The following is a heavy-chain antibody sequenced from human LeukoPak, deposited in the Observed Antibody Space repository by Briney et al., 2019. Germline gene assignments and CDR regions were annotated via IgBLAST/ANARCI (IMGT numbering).Heavy chain of an antibody. CDR2: IYYSGST. V-gene: IGHV4-30-4*01. Sequence: SEALSLTCTVSGGSISSGDYYWSWIRQPPGKGLEWIGYIYYSGSTYYNPSLKSRVTISVDTSNNQFSLKLSSVTAADTAVYYCARDCYYDSSGPPGIGYWGQGTLVTVSS. J-gene: IGHJ4*02. CDR1: GGSISSGDYY. CDR3: ARDCYYDSSGPPGIGY. D-gene: IGHD3-22*01.